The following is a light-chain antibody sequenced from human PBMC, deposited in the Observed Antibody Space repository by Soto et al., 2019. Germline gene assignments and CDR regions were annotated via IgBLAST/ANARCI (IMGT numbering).Light chain of an antibody. CDR1: QSINNK. CDR3: QQDHMWPPLT. Sequence: EIVMTQSPDTLSVSPGERATLSCRASQSINNKLAWYQQRPGQAPRLLFYGASTRASNVPARFSGGGSGTEFTLTISSLESEDFAVYYGQQDHMWPPLTFGGGTRVEIK. CDR2: GAS. V-gene: IGKV3-15*01. J-gene: IGKJ4*01.